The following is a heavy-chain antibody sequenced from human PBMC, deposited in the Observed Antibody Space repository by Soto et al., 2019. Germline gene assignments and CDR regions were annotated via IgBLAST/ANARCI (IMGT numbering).Heavy chain of an antibody. J-gene: IGHJ3*02. Sequence: EVQLVESGGGLVQPGGSLRLSCAASGFTVSSNYMSWVRQAPGKGLEWVSVIYSGGSTYYADSVKGRFTISRHNSKNTLYLQMNSLRAEDTAVYYCARGIRYQSRGDAFDIWGQGTMVTVSS. CDR1: GFTVSSNY. CDR3: ARGIRYQSRGDAFDI. D-gene: IGHD2-2*01. V-gene: IGHV3-53*04. CDR2: IYSGGST.